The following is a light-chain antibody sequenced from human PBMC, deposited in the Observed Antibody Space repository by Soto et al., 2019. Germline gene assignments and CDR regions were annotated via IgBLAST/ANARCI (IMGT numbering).Light chain of an antibody. CDR3: AAWDDSLNVVV. CDR1: SSNIGSNT. J-gene: IGLJ2*01. V-gene: IGLV1-44*01. Sequence: QSVLTQPPSASGTPGQRVTISCSGSSSNIGSNTVNWYQQLPGTAPKHLIFSNNQRPSGVPDRFSGSKSGTSASLAISGLQPEDEADYYCAAWDDSLNVVVFGGGTQLTVL. CDR2: SNN.